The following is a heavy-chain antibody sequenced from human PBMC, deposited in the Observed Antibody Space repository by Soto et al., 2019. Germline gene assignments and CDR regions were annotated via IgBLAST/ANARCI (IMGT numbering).Heavy chain of an antibody. CDR3: ASLGGGAGYSYGMAL. CDR2: ILPVFGTP. Sequence: QEQLVQSGAEVKRPGSSVTVSCKASGGSFSTSAISWVRQAPGHGLEWMGGILPVFGTPDYARKFQGRVTITADKSTATVYMELRSLRSEDTAVYFCASLGGGAGYSYGMALWGKGTTVTVSS. CDR1: GGSFSTSA. J-gene: IGHJ6*04. D-gene: IGHD3-10*01. V-gene: IGHV1-69*06.